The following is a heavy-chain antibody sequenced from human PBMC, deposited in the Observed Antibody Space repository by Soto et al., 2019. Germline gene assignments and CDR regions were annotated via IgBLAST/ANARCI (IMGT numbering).Heavy chain of an antibody. CDR3: ARASTWGSYRPTEFDY. J-gene: IGHJ4*02. V-gene: IGHV3-53*01. CDR2: IYSGGST. D-gene: IGHD3-16*02. Sequence: GGSLRLSCAASGFTVSSNYMSWVRQAPGKGLEWVSVIYSGGSTYYADSVKGRFTISRDNSKNTLYLQMNSLRAEDTAVYYCARASTWGSYRPTEFDYWGQGTLVTVSS. CDR1: GFTVSSNY.